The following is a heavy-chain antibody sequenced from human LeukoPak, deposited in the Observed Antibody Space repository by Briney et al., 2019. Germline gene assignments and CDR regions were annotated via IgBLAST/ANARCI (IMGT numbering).Heavy chain of an antibody. Sequence: ASVKVSCKASGYTFTGYYMHWVRQAPGQGLEWMGWINPNSGGTNHAQKFQGRVTMTRDTSISTAYMELNRLRSDDTAVYYCAREPKRYYDILTGYYPPEVGYWGQGTLVTVSS. CDR1: GYTFTGYY. D-gene: IGHD3-9*01. V-gene: IGHV1-2*02. J-gene: IGHJ4*02. CDR3: AREPKRYYDILTGYYPPEVGY. CDR2: INPNSGGT.